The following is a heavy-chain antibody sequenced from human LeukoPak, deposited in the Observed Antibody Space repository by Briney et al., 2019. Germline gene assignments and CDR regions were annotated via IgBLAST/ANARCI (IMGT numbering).Heavy chain of an antibody. CDR3: TRGILYYYYGMDV. J-gene: IGHJ6*02. CDR1: GFTFSSYG. CDR2: IWYDGSNK. V-gene: IGHV3-33*01. Sequence: GGSLRLSCAASGFTFSSYGMHWVRQAPGKGLEWVAVIWYDGSNKYYADSVKGRFTISRDSSKNTLYLQMNSLRAEDTAVYYCTRGILYYYYGMDVWGQGTTVTVSS.